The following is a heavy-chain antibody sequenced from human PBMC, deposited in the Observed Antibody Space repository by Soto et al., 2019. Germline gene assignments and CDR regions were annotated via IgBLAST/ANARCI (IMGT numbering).Heavy chain of an antibody. Sequence: PGASLKISCKGSGYSFTSYWIGWVRQMPGKGLEWMGIIYPDDSDSRYSPSFQGQVTISADKSISTAYLQWSSLKASDTAMYYCARQTHYGSSAKRGFDVWGQGTMVTVS. CDR1: GYSFTSYW. CDR2: IYPDDSDS. D-gene: IGHD3-22*01. CDR3: ARQTHYGSSAKRGFDV. J-gene: IGHJ3*01. V-gene: IGHV5-51*01.